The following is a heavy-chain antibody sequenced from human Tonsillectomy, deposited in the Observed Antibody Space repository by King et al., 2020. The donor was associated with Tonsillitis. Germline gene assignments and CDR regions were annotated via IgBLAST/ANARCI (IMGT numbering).Heavy chain of an antibody. CDR1: GFTFDDYA. CDR2: ISWNSGSI. D-gene: IGHD2-15*01. Sequence: VQLVESGGGLVQPGRSLRLSCAASGFTFDDYAMHWVRQAPGKGLEWVSGISWNSGSIGYADSVKGRFTISRDNAKNSLYLQMNSLRAEDTALYYCAKDSYHESGGPDYWGQGTLVTVSS. V-gene: IGHV3-9*01. J-gene: IGHJ4*02. CDR3: AKDSYHESGGPDY.